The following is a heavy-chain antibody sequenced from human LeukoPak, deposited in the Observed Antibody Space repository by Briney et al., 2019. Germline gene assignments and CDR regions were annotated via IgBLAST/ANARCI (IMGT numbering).Heavy chain of an antibody. V-gene: IGHV3-49*04. CDR3: TRKDNWYYAFDY. CDR1: GFTFGDYA. CDR2: IRSKAYGGTT. D-gene: IGHD1-7*01. J-gene: IGHJ4*02. Sequence: PGGSLRLSCTASGFTFGDYAMSWVRQAPGKGLEWVGFIRSKAYGGTTEYAASVKGRFTISRDDSKSIAYLQMNSLKTEDTPVYYCTRKDNWYYAFDYWGQGTLVTVSS.